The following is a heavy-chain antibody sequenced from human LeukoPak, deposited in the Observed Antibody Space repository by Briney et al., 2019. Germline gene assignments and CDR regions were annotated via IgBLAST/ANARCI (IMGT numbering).Heavy chain of an antibody. J-gene: IGHJ4*02. CDR2: ISGSGGNT. D-gene: IGHD6-13*01. CDR3: AKTPGITAAGPDY. Sequence: GGSLRLSCAVSGFTFSTYAMSWVRQAPGKGLEWVSGISGSGGNTYYADSVRGRLTISRDYSKNTLYLQMNSLRAEDTAVYYCAKTPGITAAGPDYWGQGTLVTVSS. V-gene: IGHV3-23*01. CDR1: GFTFSTYA.